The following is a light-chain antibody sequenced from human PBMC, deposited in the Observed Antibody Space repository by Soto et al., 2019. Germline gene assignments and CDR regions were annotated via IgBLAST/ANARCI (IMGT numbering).Light chain of an antibody. V-gene: IGKV3-20*01. CDR3: QQYGSSPWT. CDR1: QSVNSSS. Sequence: EILFTQSPGPLSFSPGGRATLSCRASQSVNSSSLAWYQQKPGQAPRLLIYAASSRATDIPDRFSGSGSGTDFTLTISRLEPEDSAVYNCQQYGSSPWTFGQGTKVDIK. CDR2: AAS. J-gene: IGKJ1*01.